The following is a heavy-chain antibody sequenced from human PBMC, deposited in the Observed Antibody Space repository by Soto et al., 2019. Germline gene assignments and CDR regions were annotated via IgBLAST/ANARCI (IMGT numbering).Heavy chain of an antibody. D-gene: IGHD2-2*02. CDR3: ASLCSSTSCYTTAFDI. CDR1: GGTFSSYA. Sequence: ASVKVSCKASGGTFSSYAISWVRQAPGQGREWMGGIIPIFGTANYAQKFQGRVTITADESTSTAYMELSSLRSEDTAVYYCASLCSSTSCYTTAFDIWGQGXMVTVSS. V-gene: IGHV1-69*13. CDR2: IIPIFGTA. J-gene: IGHJ3*02.